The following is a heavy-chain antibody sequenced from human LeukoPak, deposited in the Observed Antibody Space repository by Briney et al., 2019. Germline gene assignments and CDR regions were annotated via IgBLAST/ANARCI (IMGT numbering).Heavy chain of an antibody. D-gene: IGHD3-10*01. CDR1: GFTFSSYG. CDR3: ARDLLGVRGVISDFDY. V-gene: IGHV3-33*01. CDR2: IWYDGSNK. Sequence: PGRSLRLSCAASGFTFSSYGMHWVRQAPGKGLEWVAVIWYDGSNKYYADSVKGRFTISRDNSKNTLYLQMNSLRAEDTAVYYCARDLLGVRGVISDFDYWGQGTLVTVSS. J-gene: IGHJ4*02.